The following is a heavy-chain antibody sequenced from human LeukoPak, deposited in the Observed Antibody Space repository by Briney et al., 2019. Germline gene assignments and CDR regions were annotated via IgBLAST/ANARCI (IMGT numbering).Heavy chain of an antibody. CDR3: ARANFLYCSSTTCLFDY. J-gene: IGHJ4*02. Sequence: ASVNVSCKASGYTFTDYHMHWVRQAPCQGFEWMGWINPNDGDTNYAQKFQGRVTMTRDTSISTAHMEVSRQRSDDTAVYYCARANFLYCSSTTCLFDYWGQGTLVTVSS. CDR1: GYTFTDYH. CDR2: INPNDGDT. V-gene: IGHV1-2*02. D-gene: IGHD2-2*01.